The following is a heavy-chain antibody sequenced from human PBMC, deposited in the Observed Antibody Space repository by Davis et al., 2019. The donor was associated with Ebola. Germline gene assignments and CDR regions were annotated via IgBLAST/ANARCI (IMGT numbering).Heavy chain of an antibody. CDR1: GYSLTSYA. Sequence: SVTVSRMASGYSLTSYAMHWVRQAPGQRLEWMGWINAGNGNTKYSQKFQGRVTITRDTSASTAYMELSSLRSEDTAVYYCAREVRGYVWGSEWFDPWGQGTLVTVSS. J-gene: IGHJ5*02. CDR2: INAGNGNT. D-gene: IGHD3-16*01. CDR3: AREVRGYVWGSEWFDP. V-gene: IGHV1-3*01.